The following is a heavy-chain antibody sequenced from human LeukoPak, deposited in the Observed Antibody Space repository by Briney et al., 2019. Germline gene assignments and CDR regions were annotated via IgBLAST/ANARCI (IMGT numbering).Heavy chain of an antibody. CDR1: GSTFSSYA. Sequence: GGSLRLSCAASGSTFSSYAMSWVRQAPGKGLEWVSAISGGAGSTYYADSVKGRFTISRDNSKNTLCLQMNSLRAEDTAIYYCAESRIAVADHPPYYFDYWGQGTLVTVSS. CDR3: AESRIAVADHPPYYFDY. CDR2: ISGGAGST. J-gene: IGHJ4*02. D-gene: IGHD6-19*01. V-gene: IGHV3-23*01.